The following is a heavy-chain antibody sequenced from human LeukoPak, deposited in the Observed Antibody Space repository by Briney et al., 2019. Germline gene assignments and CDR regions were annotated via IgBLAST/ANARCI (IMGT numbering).Heavy chain of an antibody. J-gene: IGHJ3*02. CDR3: ARPANLYYASDAFDI. V-gene: IGHV1-18*01. D-gene: IGHD3-16*01. Sequence: ASVKVSCKASGYSFTNYAINWVRQAPGQGLEWMGWISGYTGNTNYAQKFQGRVTMTANTPTNTASMELRSLRSDDTAVYYCARPANLYYASDAFDIWGQGTMVTVSS. CDR2: ISGYTGNT. CDR1: GYSFTNYA.